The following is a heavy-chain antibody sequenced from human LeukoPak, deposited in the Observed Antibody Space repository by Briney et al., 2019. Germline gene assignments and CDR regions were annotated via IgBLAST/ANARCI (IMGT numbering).Heavy chain of an antibody. D-gene: IGHD1-14*01. CDR3: ANDLPGKVWFDY. Sequence: GGSLRLSCAASGFSFSNYAMTWARQAPGKGLEWVSSISGSGTSTYYADSVKGRLTISRDNSRNTVYLEMNSLRAEDTAVYYCANDLPGKVWFDYWGQGTLVTVSS. J-gene: IGHJ4*02. CDR2: ISGSGTST. V-gene: IGHV3-23*01. CDR1: GFSFSNYA.